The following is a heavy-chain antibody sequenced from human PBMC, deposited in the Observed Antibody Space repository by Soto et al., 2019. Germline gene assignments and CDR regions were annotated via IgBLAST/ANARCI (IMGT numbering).Heavy chain of an antibody. V-gene: IGHV4-59*01. Sequence: SETLSLTCTVSGGSFSNYYWSWIRQPPGKGLEWIGYIYYSGSTNYNPSLKSRVTIPVDTSKNQFSLKLSSVTAGDTAVYYCARVRFLGTGTMLVDPWGQGTLVTVSS. CDR2: IYYSGST. CDR3: ARVRFLGTGTMLVDP. J-gene: IGHJ5*02. D-gene: IGHD1-7*01. CDR1: GGSFSNYY.